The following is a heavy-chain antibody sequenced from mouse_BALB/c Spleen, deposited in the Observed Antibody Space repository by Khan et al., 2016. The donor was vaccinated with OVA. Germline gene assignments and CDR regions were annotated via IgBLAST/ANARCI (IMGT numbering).Heavy chain of an antibody. CDR3: ADHLTGSFAY. CDR1: GFTFSSYS. Sequence: EVELVESGGDLVKPGGSLKLSCAASGFTFSSYSMSWVRQTPDKRLEWVASISSGGDYTYYPDSVKGRFTISRDNAKNTLYLQMSDLKSEDTAMYYCADHLTGSFAYRGQRTLVTVSA. CDR2: ISSGGDYT. V-gene: IGHV5-6*01. J-gene: IGHJ3*01. D-gene: IGHD4-1*01.